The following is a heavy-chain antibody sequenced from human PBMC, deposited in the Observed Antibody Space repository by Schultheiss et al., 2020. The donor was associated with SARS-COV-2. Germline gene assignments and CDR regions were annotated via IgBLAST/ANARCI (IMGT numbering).Heavy chain of an antibody. Sequence: GGSLRLSCAASGFTFSSYGMHWVRQAPGKGLEWVAVISYDGSNKHYADSVKGRFTISRDNSKNTLYLQMNSLRAEDTAVYYCAKGGGPLDYWGQGTLVTVSS. CDR3: AKGGGPLDY. D-gene: IGHD2-15*01. CDR2: ISYDGSNK. J-gene: IGHJ4*02. V-gene: IGHV3-30*18. CDR1: GFTFSSYG.